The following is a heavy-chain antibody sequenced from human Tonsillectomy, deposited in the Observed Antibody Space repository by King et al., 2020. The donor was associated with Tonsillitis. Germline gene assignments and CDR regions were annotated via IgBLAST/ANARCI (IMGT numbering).Heavy chain of an antibody. CDR1: GYTFTGYY. J-gene: IGHJ3*02. CDR2: INPNSGGT. Sequence: VQLVESGAEVKKPGASVKVSCKASGYTFTGYYMHWVRQAPGQGLEWMGWINPNSGGTNYAQKFQGRVTMTRDTSISTAYMELSRLRSDDTAVYYCAIDRGRGSHAFDIWGQGTMVTVSS. D-gene: IGHD3-10*01. V-gene: IGHV1-2*02. CDR3: AIDRGRGSHAFDI.